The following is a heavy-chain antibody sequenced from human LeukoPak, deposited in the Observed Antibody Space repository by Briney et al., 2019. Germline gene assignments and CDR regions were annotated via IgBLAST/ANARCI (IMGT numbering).Heavy chain of an antibody. J-gene: IGHJ4*02. CDR2: IHYSGRT. V-gene: IGHV4-59*01. CDR1: GGSISSNY. D-gene: IGHD3-22*01. CDR3: VRGCYDCSGYSSPFDV. Sequence: PSETLSLTCTVPGGSISSNYWNWIRQPPGQALEWSGYIHYSGRTNYNPSLQSRVTISLDTSKTQFSLKLNSVTAADTAVYYCVRGCYDCSGYSSPFDVWGQGTLVTVSS.